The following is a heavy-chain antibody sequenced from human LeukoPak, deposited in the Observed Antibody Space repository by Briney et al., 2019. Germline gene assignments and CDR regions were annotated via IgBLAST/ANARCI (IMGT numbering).Heavy chain of an antibody. CDR3: ARALLRLGELSLYGIGY. CDR1: GFTFSSYA. D-gene: IGHD3-16*02. J-gene: IGHJ4*02. V-gene: IGHV3-30-3*01. CDR2: ISYDGSNK. Sequence: PXGSLRLSCAASGFTFSSYAMHWVRQAPGKGLEWVAVISYDGSNKYYADSVKGRFTISRDNSKNTLYLQMNSLRAEDTAVYYCARALLRLGELSLYGIGYWGQGTLVTVSS.